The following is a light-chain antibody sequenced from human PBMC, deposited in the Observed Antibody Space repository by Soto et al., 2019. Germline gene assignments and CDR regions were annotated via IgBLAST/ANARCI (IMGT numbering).Light chain of an antibody. CDR2: AAS. J-gene: IGKJ1*01. Sequence: AIRMTQSPSSFSASTGDRFTITCRASQGISSYLAWYQQKPGKALKLLIYAASTLQSGVPSRFSGSGSGTDFTLTISCLQSEDFATYYCQQYGYSSWTFGQGTKVDIK. CDR1: QGISSY. V-gene: IGKV1-8*01. CDR3: QQYGYSSWT.